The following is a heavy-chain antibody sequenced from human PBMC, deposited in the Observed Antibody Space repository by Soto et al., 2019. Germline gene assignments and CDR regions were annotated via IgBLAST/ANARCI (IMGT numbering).Heavy chain of an antibody. CDR2: ISYDGSNK. CDR3: ARSRRGRGRNWFDP. J-gene: IGHJ5*02. CDR1: GFTFSSYA. Sequence: PGGSLRLSCAASGFTFSSYAMHWVRQAPGKGLEWVAVISYDGSNKYYADSVKGRFTISRDNSKNTLYLQMNSLRAEDTAVYYCARSRRGRGRNWFDPWGQGTLVTVSS. D-gene: IGHD3-16*01. V-gene: IGHV3-30-3*01.